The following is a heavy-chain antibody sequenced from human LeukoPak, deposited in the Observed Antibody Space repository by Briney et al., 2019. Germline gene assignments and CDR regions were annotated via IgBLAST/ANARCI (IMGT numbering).Heavy chain of an antibody. CDR3: AKDQGYCSGGSCYDY. D-gene: IGHD2-15*01. V-gene: IGHV3-23*01. CDR1: GFTFSSYA. CDR2: ISGGGSST. J-gene: IGHJ4*02. Sequence: PGGSLRLSCAASGFTFSSYAMSWVRQAPGKGLEWVSAISGGGSSTYYADSVKGRFTISRDNSKNTLYLQMNSLRAEDTAVYYCAKDQGYCSGGSCYDYWGQGTLVTVSS.